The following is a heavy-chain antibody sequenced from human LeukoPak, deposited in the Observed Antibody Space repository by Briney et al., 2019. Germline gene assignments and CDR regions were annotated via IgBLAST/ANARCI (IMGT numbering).Heavy chain of an antibody. CDR1: GFTFSSYA. V-gene: IGHV3-23*01. Sequence: GGSLGLSCAASGFTFSSYAMSWVRQAPGKGLEWVSIISGSGGSRYYADSVKGRFTISRDNPKNTLYLQMNSLRAEDTAVYYCAKGGSGSYLALFDYWGQGTLVTVSS. D-gene: IGHD1-26*01. J-gene: IGHJ4*02. CDR3: AKGGSGSYLALFDY. CDR2: ISGSGGSR.